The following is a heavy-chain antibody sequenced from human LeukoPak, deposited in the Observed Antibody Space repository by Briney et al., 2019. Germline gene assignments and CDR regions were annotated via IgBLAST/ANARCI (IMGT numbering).Heavy chain of an antibody. D-gene: IGHD2-15*01. CDR3: ARPASTSPLGY. J-gene: IGHJ4*02. Sequence: GGSLRLSCAASGFTFSTYSMNWVRQAPGKGLERVSYISSSSSAIYYADSVKGRFTISRDNAKNSLYLQMNSLRAEDTAMYYCARPASTSPLGYWGQGTLVTVSS. V-gene: IGHV3-48*04. CDR2: ISSSSSAI. CDR1: GFTFSTYS.